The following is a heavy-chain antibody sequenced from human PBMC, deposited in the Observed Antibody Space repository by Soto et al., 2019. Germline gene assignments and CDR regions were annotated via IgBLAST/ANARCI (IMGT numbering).Heavy chain of an antibody. CDR1: GGSISSYY. CDR3: ARDSGSDWNSGV. J-gene: IGHJ4*02. CDR2: IYYSGST. V-gene: IGHV4-59*01. Sequence: PSETLSLTCTVSGGSISSYYWSWIRQPPGKGLEWIGYIYYSGSTNYNPSLKSRVTISVDTSKNQFSLNLSAVTAADTAVYYCARDSGSDWNSGVWRQGTLVTVSS. D-gene: IGHD1-7*01.